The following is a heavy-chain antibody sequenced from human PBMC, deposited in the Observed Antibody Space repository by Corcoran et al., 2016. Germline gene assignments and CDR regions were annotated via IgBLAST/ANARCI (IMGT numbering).Heavy chain of an antibody. V-gene: IGHV1-69*06. CDR3: ARGEGNWNNYDH. J-gene: IGHJ4*02. CDR1: GGSFSSYA. D-gene: IGHD1-1*01. Sequence: QVQLVQSGTEVKKAGSSVKVSCKASGGSFSSYAISWVRQAPGQGLEWMGGIIPIFGTASYAQKFQGKITIIAYKSTNTAYMELSSLTSEDTAVYYCARGEGNWNNYDHGGQGTLVTVS. CDR2: IIPIFGTA.